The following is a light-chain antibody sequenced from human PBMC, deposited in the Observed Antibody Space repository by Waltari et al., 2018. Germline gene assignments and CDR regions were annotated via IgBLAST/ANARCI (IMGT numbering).Light chain of an antibody. CDR2: SAS. J-gene: IGKJ2*01. Sequence: DFQMTQSPSSLSASAGDRVTITCRASQSISNYLNWYQQKPGKAPKVLIYSASALQSGVPSRFSGSGSGTDFTLTISSLQPEDFATYYCQQSYSVPPYTFGQGTKLEIK. CDR3: QQSYSVPPYT. CDR1: QSISNY. V-gene: IGKV1-39*01.